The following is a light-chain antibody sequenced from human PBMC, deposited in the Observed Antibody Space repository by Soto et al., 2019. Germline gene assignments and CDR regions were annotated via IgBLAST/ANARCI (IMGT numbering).Light chain of an antibody. V-gene: IGLV2-14*01. Sequence: QSVLTQPASVSGSPGQSITISCTGTSSDVGGFNYVSWYQQLPGKAPKLMIYEVTKQPSGVSNRFSGSKSGNTASLTISGLQAEDEADYYCTSYTTSNTVLFGGGTKLTVL. CDR3: TSYTTSNTVL. J-gene: IGLJ3*02. CDR2: EVT. CDR1: SSDVGGFNY.